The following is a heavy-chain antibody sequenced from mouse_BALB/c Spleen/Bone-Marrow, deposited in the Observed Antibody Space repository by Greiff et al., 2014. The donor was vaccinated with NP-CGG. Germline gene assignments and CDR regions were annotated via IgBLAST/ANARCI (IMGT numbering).Heavy chain of an antibody. CDR2: ISYDGSN. Sequence: VQLQQSGPGLVKPSQPLSLTCSVTGYSITSGYYWNWIRQFPGNKLEWMGYISYDGSNNYNPSLKNRISITRDTSKNQFFLKLNSVTTEDTATYYCASYFYYAMDYWGQGTSVTVSS. D-gene: IGHD1-1*01. CDR1: GYSITSGYY. CDR3: ASYFYYAMDY. J-gene: IGHJ4*01. V-gene: IGHV3-6*02.